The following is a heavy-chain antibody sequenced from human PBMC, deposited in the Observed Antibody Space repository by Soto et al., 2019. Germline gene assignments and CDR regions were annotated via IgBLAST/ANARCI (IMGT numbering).Heavy chain of an antibody. D-gene: IGHD1-26*01. J-gene: IGHJ6*02. CDR3: ARESGKGDYYYYGMDV. Sequence: EVQLVETGGGLIQPGGSLRLSCAASGFTVSSNYMSWVRQAPGKGLEWVSVIYSGGSTYYADSVKGRFTISRDNSKNTLYLQMNSLRAEDTAVYYCARESGKGDYYYYGMDVWGQGTTVTVSS. CDR1: GFTVSSNY. V-gene: IGHV3-53*02. CDR2: IYSGGST.